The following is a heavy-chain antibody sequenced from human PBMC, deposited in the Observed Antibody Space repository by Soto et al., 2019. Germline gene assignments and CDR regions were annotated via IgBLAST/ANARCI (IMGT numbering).Heavy chain of an antibody. V-gene: IGHV3-53*01. J-gene: IGHJ4*02. D-gene: IGHD3-10*01. CDR3: AWQFASGSYFSDY. CDR1: GLTVSSYY. Sequence: EVQLVESGGGLVQPGGSLRLSCAVSGLTVSSYYWSWVRQAPGKGLEWFSVIYSDGNRIYADSVKGRFTISRDDFKNTLSLQMSSLRGDDTAVYYCAWQFASGSYFSDYWGQGTLVTVSS. CDR2: IYSDGNR.